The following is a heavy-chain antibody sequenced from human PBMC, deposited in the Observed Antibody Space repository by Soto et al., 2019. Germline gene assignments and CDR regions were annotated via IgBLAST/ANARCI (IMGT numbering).Heavy chain of an antibody. CDR3: AISSVAAAGFDY. D-gene: IGHD6-13*01. Sequence: PGESLKISCKGSGYRFTSYWIGWVRQMPGKGLEWMGIFFPGDSDTRYSPSFQGQVTISVDRSISTAYLQWSSLKASDTAIYYCAISSVAAAGFDYWGKGTQVTVSS. CDR1: GYRFTSYW. V-gene: IGHV5-51*01. J-gene: IGHJ4*02. CDR2: FFPGDSDT.